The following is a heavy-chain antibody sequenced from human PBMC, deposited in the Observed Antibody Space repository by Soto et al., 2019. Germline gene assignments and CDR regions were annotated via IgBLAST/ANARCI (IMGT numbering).Heavy chain of an antibody. CDR1: SGSISSSNW. J-gene: IGHJ4*02. D-gene: IGHD3-3*01. CDR3: ASLIGVAKPYFDY. V-gene: IGHV4-4*02. Sequence: SETLSLTCAVSSGSISSSNWWSWVRQPPGKGLEWIGEINHSGNTKYNPSLRSRVTISVDTPKNQFSLNLSSVTAADTAVYFCASLIGVAKPYFDYWGQGIQVTVSS. CDR2: INHSGNT.